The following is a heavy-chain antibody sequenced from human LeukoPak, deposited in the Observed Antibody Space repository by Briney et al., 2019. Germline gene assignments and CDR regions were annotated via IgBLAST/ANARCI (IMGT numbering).Heavy chain of an antibody. V-gene: IGHV4-59*01. CDR2: FHNSGTS. Sequence: SETLSLTCTVSDDSISDYYRGWIRQPPGKGLEWIGYFHNSGTSTYNPSLKSRVTISVDTSKNQFSLKLSSVTAADTAVYYCARGRPDRSGYYHYYYYMDVWGKGTTVTVSS. J-gene: IGHJ6*03. D-gene: IGHD3-22*01. CDR1: DDSISDYY. CDR3: ARGRPDRSGYYHYYYYMDV.